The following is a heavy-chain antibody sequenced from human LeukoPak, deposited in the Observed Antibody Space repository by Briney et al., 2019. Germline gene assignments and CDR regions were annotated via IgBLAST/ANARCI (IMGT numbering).Heavy chain of an antibody. CDR3: AREAGYCSSTSCYEIGY. CDR1: GFTLSSYG. Sequence: GGSLRLSCAASGFTLSSYGMHWVRQAPGKGLEWVAVIWYDGSNKYYADSVKGRFTISRDNSKNTLYLQMNSLRAEDTAVYYCAREAGYCSSTSCYEIGYWGQGTLVTVSS. J-gene: IGHJ4*02. V-gene: IGHV3-33*01. CDR2: IWYDGSNK. D-gene: IGHD2-2*01.